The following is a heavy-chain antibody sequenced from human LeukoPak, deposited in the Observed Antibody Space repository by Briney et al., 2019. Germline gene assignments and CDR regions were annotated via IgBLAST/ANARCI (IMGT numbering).Heavy chain of an antibody. CDR3: ARDKREYCSGGSCYPEYYFDY. J-gene: IGHJ4*02. CDR1: GYTFTSCG. D-gene: IGHD2-15*01. V-gene: IGHV1-18*01. Sequence: ASVKVSCKASGYTFTSCGISWVRQAPGQGLEWMGWISAYNGNTNYAQKLQGRVTMTTDTSTSTAYMELSSLRSDDTAVYYCARDKREYCSGGSCYPEYYFDYWGQGTLVTVSS. CDR2: ISAYNGNT.